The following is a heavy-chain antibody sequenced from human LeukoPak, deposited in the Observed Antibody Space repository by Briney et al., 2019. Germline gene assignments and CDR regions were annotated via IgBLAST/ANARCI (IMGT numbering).Heavy chain of an antibody. CDR1: GGSISGYY. Sequence: PSETLSLTCTVPGGSISGYYWNWIRQPPGKGLEWIGYIYYSGSTNYNPSLKSRVTISVDTSKNQFSLKLSSVTAADTAVDYCARVANCSGGSCYYYYYYYYMDVWGKGTAVTVSS. J-gene: IGHJ6*03. D-gene: IGHD2-15*01. CDR2: IYYSGST. V-gene: IGHV4-59*01. CDR3: ARVANCSGGSCYYYYYYYYMDV.